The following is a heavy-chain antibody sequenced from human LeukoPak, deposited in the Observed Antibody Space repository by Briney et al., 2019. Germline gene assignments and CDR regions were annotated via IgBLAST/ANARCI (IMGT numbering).Heavy chain of an antibody. CDR2: INPGGGST. D-gene: IGHD2-2*01. J-gene: IGHJ4*02. V-gene: IGHV1-46*01. CDR1: GYIFTGYY. CDR3: ATDGAVVPAASFDY. Sequence: ASVKVSCKASGYIFTGYYIHWVRQAPGQGLEWMGIINPGGGSTTYAQKFQGRVTMTEDTSTDTAYMELSSLRSEDTAVYYCATDGAVVPAASFDYWGQGTLVTVSS.